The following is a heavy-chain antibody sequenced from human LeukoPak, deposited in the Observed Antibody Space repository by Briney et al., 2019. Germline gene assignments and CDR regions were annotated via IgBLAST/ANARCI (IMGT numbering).Heavy chain of an antibody. D-gene: IGHD2-21*01. CDR2: KKQDGSKK. V-gene: IGHV3-7*01. CDR3: AAVPPDRCDGDPCYPVFEY. CDR1: GVIFSNFW. J-gene: IGHJ4*02. Sequence: PGGSLTLSCAACGVIFSNFWKIWVRQAPEKGLEDLAHKKQDGSKKQYVASVKGRFTISRDHADNALYLQMTSLSVDDSAIYYCAAVPPDRCDGDPCYPVFEYWGRGVMVTVSS.